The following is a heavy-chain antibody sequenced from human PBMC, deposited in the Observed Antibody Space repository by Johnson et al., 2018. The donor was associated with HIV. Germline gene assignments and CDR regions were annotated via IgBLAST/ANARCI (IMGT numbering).Heavy chain of an antibody. V-gene: IGHV3-30-3*01. Sequence: QVQLVESGGGVVQPGRSLRLSCAASGFTFKSYAMHWVRRAPGKGLEWVAIISYDGTNKYYADSVKGRFTISRDNSKNTLYLQMNSLRAEDTAMYYCARVSSIAALWDAFDIWGQGTMVTVSS. D-gene: IGHD6-6*01. CDR3: ARVSSIAALWDAFDI. J-gene: IGHJ3*02. CDR2: ISYDGTNK. CDR1: GFTFKSYA.